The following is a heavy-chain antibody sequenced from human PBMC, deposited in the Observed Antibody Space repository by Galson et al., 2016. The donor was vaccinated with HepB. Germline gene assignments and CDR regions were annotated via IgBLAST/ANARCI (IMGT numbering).Heavy chain of an antibody. J-gene: IGHJ4*02. D-gene: IGHD3-16*01. CDR1: GASISSYY. CDR2: IDYIGGI. V-gene: IGHV4-59*01. CDR3: ARVWGSMLYYFDF. Sequence: SETLSLTCTVSGASISSYYWTWIRQPPGKGLEWIGYIDYIGGIDYNPSLKSRVTISEDTSKNQFSLKLSSVTAADTAVYYCARVWGSMLYYFDFWGQGTLVTVYS.